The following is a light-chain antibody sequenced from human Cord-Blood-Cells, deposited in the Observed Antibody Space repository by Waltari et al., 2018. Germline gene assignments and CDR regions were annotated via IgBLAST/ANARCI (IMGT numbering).Light chain of an antibody. Sequence: QSALTQPASVSGSPGQSITISCTGTSSDVGGYNYVSWYQQHPGKAPKLMIYDVSIRPSGVSNRCAGSKSGNTASLAISGLQAEDEADYYVSSYTSSSTLVFGGGTKLTVL. CDR3: SSYTSSSTLV. J-gene: IGLJ3*02. CDR2: DVS. CDR1: SSDVGGYNY. V-gene: IGLV2-14*01.